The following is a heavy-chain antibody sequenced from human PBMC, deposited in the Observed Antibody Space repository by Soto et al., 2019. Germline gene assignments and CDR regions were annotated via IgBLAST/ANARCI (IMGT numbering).Heavy chain of an antibody. CDR1: GFTFSDYY. Sequence: GGSLRLSCAASGFTFSDYYMSWIRQAPGKGLEWVSYISSSGSTIYYADSVKGRFTISRDNAKNSLYLQMNSLRAEDTAVYYCARFGSSGWYSNFFDPWGQGTLVTVSS. D-gene: IGHD6-19*01. J-gene: IGHJ5*02. CDR2: ISSSGSTI. V-gene: IGHV3-11*01. CDR3: ARFGSSGWYSNFFDP.